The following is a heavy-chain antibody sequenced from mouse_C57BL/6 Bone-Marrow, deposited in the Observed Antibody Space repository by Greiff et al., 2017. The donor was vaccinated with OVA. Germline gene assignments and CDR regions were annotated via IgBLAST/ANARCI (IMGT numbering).Heavy chain of an antibody. D-gene: IGHD3-2*02. CDR1: GYAFTNYL. V-gene: IGHV1-54*01. CDR3: AKTAQATWFAY. CDR2: INPGSGGT. Sequence: VQLQQSGAELVRPGTSVKVSCKASGYAFTNYLIEWVKQRPGQGLEWIGVINPGSGGTNYNEKFKGKATLTADKSSSTAYMQLSSLTSEDSAVYFCAKTAQATWFAYWGQVTLVTVSA. J-gene: IGHJ3*01.